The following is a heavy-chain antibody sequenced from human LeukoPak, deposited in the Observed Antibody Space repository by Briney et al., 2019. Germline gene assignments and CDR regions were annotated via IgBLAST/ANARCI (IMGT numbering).Heavy chain of an antibody. J-gene: IGHJ6*02. V-gene: IGHV1-18*01. CDR2: ISAYNGNT. CDR1: GYTFTSYG. Sequence: ASVKVSCKASGYTFTSYGISWVRQAPGQGLEWMGWISAYNGNTNYAQKLQGRVTMTTDTSTSTAYMELRSLRSDDTAVYYCARTYWYDRYYYGMDVWGQGTTVTVSS. CDR3: ARTYWYDRYYYGMDV. D-gene: IGHD1-1*01.